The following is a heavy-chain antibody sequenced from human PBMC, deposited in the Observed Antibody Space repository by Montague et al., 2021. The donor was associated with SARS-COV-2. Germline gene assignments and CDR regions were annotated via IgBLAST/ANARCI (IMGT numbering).Heavy chain of an antibody. V-gene: IGHV4-59*13. CDR3: ARDFDY. CDR1: GGSISSYY. Sequence: SETLSLTCSVSGGSISSYYWSWIRQSPGKGLEWIGYIFHSGITDYNPSLKSRVTLSVDTSKNQFSLKLSSVTAADTAVYHCARDFDYWGQGTLVTVSS. J-gene: IGHJ4*02. CDR2: IFHSGIT.